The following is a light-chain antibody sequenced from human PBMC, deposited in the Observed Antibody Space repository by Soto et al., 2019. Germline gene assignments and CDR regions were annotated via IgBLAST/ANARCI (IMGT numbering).Light chain of an antibody. V-gene: IGKV3-15*01. CDR2: GPL. CDR1: QSVGNN. CDR3: HQYNSWPGYT. J-gene: IGKJ2*01. Sequence: EIVMTQSQATLSVSPGERATLSCRASQSVGNNLAWYQQKPGQAPRLLIFGPLIRATATPARFSGSGSETEFTLTISSLQSDDFAVYFCHQYNSWPGYTFGLGTKLEIK.